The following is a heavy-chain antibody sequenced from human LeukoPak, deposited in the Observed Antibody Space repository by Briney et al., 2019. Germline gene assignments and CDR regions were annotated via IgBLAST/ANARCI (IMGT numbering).Heavy chain of an antibody. CDR1: GGSISSYY. CDR2: INHSGST. V-gene: IGHV4-34*01. J-gene: IGHJ6*03. CDR3: ARTSPHYDFWSVIYYYMDV. Sequence: SETLSLTCTVSGGSISSYYWSWIRQPPGKGLDWIGEINHSGSTNYNPSLKSRVTISVDTSKNQFSLKLSSVTAADTAVYYCARTSPHYDFWSVIYYYMDVWGKGTTVTVSS. D-gene: IGHD3-3*01.